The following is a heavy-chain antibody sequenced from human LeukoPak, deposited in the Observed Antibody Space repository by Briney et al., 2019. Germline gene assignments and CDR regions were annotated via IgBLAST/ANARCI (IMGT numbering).Heavy chain of an antibody. Sequence: GGSLRLSCAASGFTFSNAWMTWVRQAPGKGLEWVGRIKSKSDGGTTDYAAPVKGRFTISRDDSKNMLFLQVNGLKAEDTAVYFRTTGASWGQGTLVTVSS. V-gene: IGHV3-15*01. J-gene: IGHJ5*02. CDR2: IKSKSDGGTT. CDR3: TTGAS. CDR1: GFTFSNAW.